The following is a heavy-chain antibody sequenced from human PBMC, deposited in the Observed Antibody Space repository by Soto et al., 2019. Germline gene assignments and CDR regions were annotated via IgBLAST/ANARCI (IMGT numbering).Heavy chain of an antibody. J-gene: IGHJ6*02. Sequence: PSETLSLTCTVSGDSIRCYFWGWIRKKPGRGLEWIGYIYYTGSTNYNPSLKSRFTISVDTSKNQFSLKLTSVTAADTAVYYCARDSGSYYGYYYAFDVWGQGTTVTVSS. CDR2: IYYTGST. CDR3: ARDSGSYYGYYYAFDV. CDR1: GDSIRCYF. V-gene: IGHV4-59*01. D-gene: IGHD1-26*01.